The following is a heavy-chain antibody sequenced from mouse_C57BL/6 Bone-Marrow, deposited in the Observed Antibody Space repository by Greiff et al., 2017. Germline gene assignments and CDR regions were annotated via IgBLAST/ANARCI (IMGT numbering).Heavy chain of an antibody. D-gene: IGHD2-5*01. CDR2: IDPNRGGT. Sequence: QVQLKQPGAELVKPGASVKLSCKASGYTFTSYWMHWVKQRPGRGLEWIGRIDPNRGGTKYNEKFKSKATLTVEKPSSTAYMQLSSLTSEDSAVYYCAREDMGYSNYWYFDVWGTGTTVTVSS. CDR1: GYTFTSYW. V-gene: IGHV1-72*01. J-gene: IGHJ1*03. CDR3: AREDMGYSNYWYFDV.